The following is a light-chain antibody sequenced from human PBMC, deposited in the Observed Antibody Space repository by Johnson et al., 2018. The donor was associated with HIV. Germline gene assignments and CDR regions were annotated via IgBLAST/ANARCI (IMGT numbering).Light chain of an antibody. J-gene: IGLJ1*01. V-gene: IGLV1-51*01. Sequence: QSVLTQPPSVSAAPGQKVTISCSGSSSNIGNNYVSWYQQLPGTAPKLLIYDNNKRPSGIPDRFSGSKSGTSATLGIIELQTGDEADYYCGTWDSSLSVYVFGTGTKVTVL. CDR1: SSNIGNNY. CDR3: GTWDSSLSVYV. CDR2: DNN.